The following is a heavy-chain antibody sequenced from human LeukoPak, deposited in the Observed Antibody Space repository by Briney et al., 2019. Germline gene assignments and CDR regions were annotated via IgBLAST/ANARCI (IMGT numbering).Heavy chain of an antibody. CDR2: ISYDGSNK. V-gene: IGHV3-30*18. CDR3: AKARSSGSYYVRYYFDY. Sequence: GGSLRLSSGVSGITLSNYGMSWVRQAPGKGLEWVAVISYDGSNKYYADSVKGRFTISRDNSKNTLYLQMNSLRAEDTAVYYCAKARSSGSYYVRYYFDYWGQGTLVTVSS. CDR1: GITLSNYG. D-gene: IGHD1-26*01. J-gene: IGHJ4*02.